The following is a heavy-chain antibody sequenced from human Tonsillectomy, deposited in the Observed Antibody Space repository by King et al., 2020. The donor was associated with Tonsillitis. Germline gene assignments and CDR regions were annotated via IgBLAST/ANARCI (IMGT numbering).Heavy chain of an antibody. CDR3: ARGPGFYYESSGYWEFDY. CDR1: GFTFSSYD. D-gene: IGHD3-22*01. J-gene: IGHJ4*02. CDR2: IGTAGDT. V-gene: IGHV3-13*01. Sequence: VQLVESGGGLVQPGGSLRLSCAASGFTFSSYDMHWVRQATGKGLEWVSAIGTAGDTYYPGSVKGRFTISRENAKNSLYLQVNSLRAEDTAVYYCARGPGFYYESSGYWEFDYWGQGTLVTVSS.